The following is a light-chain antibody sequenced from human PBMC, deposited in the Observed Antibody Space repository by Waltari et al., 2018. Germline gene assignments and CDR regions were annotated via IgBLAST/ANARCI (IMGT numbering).Light chain of an antibody. CDR3: QQRRNWPLT. Sequence: EIVLTQSPDILSFSPGERATLSCRASQSVGTYLAWYQQRPSQSPSLLIYDASYRATGIPARFSGSGSETDFTLTISSLQPEDFAVYYCQQRRNWPLTFGGGTRVQI. J-gene: IGKJ4*01. CDR1: QSVGTY. V-gene: IGKV3-11*01. CDR2: DAS.